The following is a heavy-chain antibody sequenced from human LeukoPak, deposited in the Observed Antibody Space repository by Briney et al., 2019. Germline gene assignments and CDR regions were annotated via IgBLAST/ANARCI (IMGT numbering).Heavy chain of an antibody. J-gene: IGHJ4*02. CDR1: GFTFSTYS. Sequence: GGSLRLSCAASGFTFSTYSMNWVRQAPGKGLEWVSSISSSSSYIYYADSVKGRFTISRDNAKNSLYLQMNSLRAEDTAVYYCARSDYYGSGSYSADYWGQGTLVTVSS. CDR3: ARSDYYGSGSYSADY. V-gene: IGHV3-21*04. CDR2: ISSSSSYI. D-gene: IGHD3-10*01.